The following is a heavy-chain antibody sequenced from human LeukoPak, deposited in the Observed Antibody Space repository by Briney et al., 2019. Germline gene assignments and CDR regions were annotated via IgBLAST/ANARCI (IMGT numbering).Heavy chain of an antibody. CDR1: GFTFSSND. D-gene: IGHD3-22*01. CDR2: ISGSGAST. V-gene: IGHV3-23*01. CDR3: ARGDDSGYYDYFDY. J-gene: IGHJ4*02. Sequence: PGGSLRLSCAASGFTFSSNDMSWVRQAPGKGLEWISGISGSGASTYYADSVTGRFTISRDNSRNTLYLQMNSLRDDDTAVYYCARGDDSGYYDYFDYWGQGTLVTVSS.